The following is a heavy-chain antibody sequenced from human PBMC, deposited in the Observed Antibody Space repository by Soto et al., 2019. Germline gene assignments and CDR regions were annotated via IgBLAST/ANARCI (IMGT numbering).Heavy chain of an antibody. CDR3: ATAGNYDSSGRDF. J-gene: IGHJ4*02. V-gene: IGHV1-18*04. CDR2: ISANSGNT. CDR1: GFIFNNYA. Sequence: GASVKVSCKAFGFIFNNYAISWVRQAPGQGLEWMGWISANSGNTNYAQKLQGRVTMTTDTSTSTAHMELRSLRSDDTAVYYCATAGNYDSSGRDFWGQGTQVTVSS. D-gene: IGHD3-22*01.